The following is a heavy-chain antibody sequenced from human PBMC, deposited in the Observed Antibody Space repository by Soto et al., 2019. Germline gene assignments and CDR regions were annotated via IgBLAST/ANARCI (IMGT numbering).Heavy chain of an antibody. J-gene: IGHJ4*02. CDR3: ARENQQLVTFDY. D-gene: IGHD6-13*01. Sequence: ASVKVSCKASGYTFTSYYMHWVRQAPGQGLEWMGIISPSGGSTSYAQKFQGRVTMTRDTSTSTVYMELSSLRSEDTAVYYCARENQQLVTFDYWGQGTLVTVSS. CDR2: ISPSGGST. V-gene: IGHV1-46*03. CDR1: GYTFTSYY.